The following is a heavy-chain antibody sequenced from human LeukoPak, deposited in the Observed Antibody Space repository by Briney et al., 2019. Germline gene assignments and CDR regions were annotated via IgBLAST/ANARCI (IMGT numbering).Heavy chain of an antibody. D-gene: IGHD2-15*01. CDR2: ISYDGSNK. CDR1: GFTLSSYG. V-gene: IGHV3-30*18. Sequence: WGSLRPSFAASGFTLSSYGMHRVRQAPGKGLGGVAVISYDGSNKYYADSVKGRFTISRDNSKNTLYLQMNSLRAEDTAVYYCAKDPPGRGSYPDYWGQGTLVTVSS. CDR3: AKDPPGRGSYPDY. J-gene: IGHJ4*02.